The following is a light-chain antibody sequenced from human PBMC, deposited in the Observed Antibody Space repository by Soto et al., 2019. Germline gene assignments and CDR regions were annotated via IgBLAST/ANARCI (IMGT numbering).Light chain of an antibody. CDR3: QQRSNWPRLT. Sequence: EIVLTQSPGTLSLSPGERATLSCRAIQSVINNYLAWYQQKPGQAPRLLIYDASTRATGIPARFSGSGSGTDFTLTISSLEPEDFAVYYCQQRSNWPRLTFGGGTKVDI. CDR2: DAS. J-gene: IGKJ4*01. CDR1: QSVINNY. V-gene: IGKV3-11*01.